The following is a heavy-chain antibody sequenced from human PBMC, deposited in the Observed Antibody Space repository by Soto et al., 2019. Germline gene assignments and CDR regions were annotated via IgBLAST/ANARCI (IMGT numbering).Heavy chain of an antibody. V-gene: IGHV4-30-4*01. CDR1: GGSISSGDYY. Sequence: SETLSLTCTVSGGSISSGDYYWRWIRQPPGKGLEWIGYIYYSGSTYYNPSLKSRVTISVDTSKNQFSLKLSSVTAADTAVYYCARSRKDTAMVPFDYWGQGTLVTVSS. J-gene: IGHJ4*02. D-gene: IGHD5-18*01. CDR3: ARSRKDTAMVPFDY. CDR2: IYYSGST.